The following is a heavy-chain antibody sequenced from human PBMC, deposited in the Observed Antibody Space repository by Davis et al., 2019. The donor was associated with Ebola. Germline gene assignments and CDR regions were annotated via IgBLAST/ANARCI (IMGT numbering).Heavy chain of an antibody. D-gene: IGHD5-12*01. Sequence: ESLKISCAASGFTFSNYWVHWVRQAPGKGLVWVSHINTDGTYTRYADPVKGRFTISRDNAKNTLSLQMNSLRVEDTAVYYCVRDSGYYSHDYWGHGTLVTVSS. CDR2: INTDGTYT. V-gene: IGHV3-74*01. CDR1: GFTFSNYW. CDR3: VRDSGYYSHDY. J-gene: IGHJ4*01.